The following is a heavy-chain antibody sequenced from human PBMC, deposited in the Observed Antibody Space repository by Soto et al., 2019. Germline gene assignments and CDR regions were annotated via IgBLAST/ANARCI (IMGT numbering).Heavy chain of an antibody. CDR1: GFTFSSYA. Sequence: GSLRLSCAASGFTFSSYAMSWVRQAPGKGLEWVSAISDSGGSTYYADSVKGRFTISRDNSKNTLYLQMNSLRAEDTAVYYCAKTPYSGSYDYYGMDVWGQGTTVTVSS. D-gene: IGHD1-26*01. V-gene: IGHV3-23*01. CDR3: AKTPYSGSYDYYGMDV. CDR2: ISDSGGST. J-gene: IGHJ6*02.